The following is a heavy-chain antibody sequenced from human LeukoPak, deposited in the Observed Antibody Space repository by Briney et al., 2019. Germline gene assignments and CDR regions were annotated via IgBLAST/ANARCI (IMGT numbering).Heavy chain of an antibody. D-gene: IGHD5-18*01. CDR3: AKKDTAMVKFDY. CDR2: ISGSGGST. CDR1: GFTFSSYA. Sequence: PGGSLRLSCAASGFTFSSYAMSWVRPAPGKGLEWVSAISGSGGSTYYADSVKGRFTISRDNSKHTLYLQMNSLRAEDTAVYYCAKKDTAMVKFDYWGQGTLVTVSS. V-gene: IGHV3-23*01. J-gene: IGHJ4*02.